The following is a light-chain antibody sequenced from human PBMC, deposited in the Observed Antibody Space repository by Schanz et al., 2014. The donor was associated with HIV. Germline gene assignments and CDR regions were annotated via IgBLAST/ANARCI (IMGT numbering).Light chain of an antibody. J-gene: IGLJ2*01. Sequence: QSALTQPPSASGSPGQSVTISCTGTSSDVGGYNYVSWYQQHPGKAPKVMIYEVSKRPSGVPDRFSGSKSGNTASLTVTGLQAEDEADYYCSSYTVSNTWIFGGGTKLTVL. CDR2: EVS. V-gene: IGLV2-8*01. CDR3: SSYTVSNTWI. CDR1: SSDVGGYNY.